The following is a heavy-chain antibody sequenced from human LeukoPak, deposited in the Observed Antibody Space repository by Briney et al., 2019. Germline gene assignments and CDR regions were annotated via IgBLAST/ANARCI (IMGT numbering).Heavy chain of an antibody. CDR1: GYTFTVYY. D-gene: IGHD1-1*01. V-gene: IGHV1-2*02. Sequence: ASVKVSCKASGYTFTVYYMHWVRQAPGQGREWMGWINPNSGGTNYAQKFQGRVTMTRDTSISTAYMELSRLRSDDTAVYYCARGVGLERPDGRYYFDYWGQGTLVTVSS. CDR3: ARGVGLERPDGRYYFDY. CDR2: INPNSGGT. J-gene: IGHJ4*02.